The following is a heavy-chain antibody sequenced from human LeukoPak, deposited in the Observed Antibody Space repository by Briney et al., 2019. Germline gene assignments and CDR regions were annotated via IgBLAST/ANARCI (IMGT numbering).Heavy chain of an antibody. J-gene: IGHJ4*02. CDR2: ISSSGSTI. D-gene: IGHD3-10*01. CDR3: ARVEDSGSYFDY. V-gene: IGHV3-11*01. Sequence: GGSLRLSCAASGFTFSDYYMSWIRQAPGKGLEWVSYISSSGSTIYYADSVKGQFTISRDNAKNSLYLQMNSLRAEDTAVYYCARVEDSGSYFDYWGQGTLVTVSS. CDR1: GFTFSDYY.